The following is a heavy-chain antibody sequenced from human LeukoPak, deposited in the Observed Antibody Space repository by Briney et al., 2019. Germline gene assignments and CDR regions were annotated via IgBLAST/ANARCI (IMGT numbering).Heavy chain of an antibody. CDR3: ARVGGSGTFDY. Sequence: GGSLRLSCAASGFTFSSYSMNWVRQAPGKGLEWVSSISSSNSYIYYADSVKGRFTISRDNAKNTLYLQMNNLRAEDTAVYYCARVGGSGTFDYWGQGTLVTVSS. CDR1: GFTFSSYS. D-gene: IGHD3-10*01. J-gene: IGHJ4*02. CDR2: ISSSNSYI. V-gene: IGHV3-21*01.